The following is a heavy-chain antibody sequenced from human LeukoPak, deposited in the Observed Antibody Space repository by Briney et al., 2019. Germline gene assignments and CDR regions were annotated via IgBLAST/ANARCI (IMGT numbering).Heavy chain of an antibody. CDR1: GYTFTSYG. V-gene: IGHV1-18*01. D-gene: IGHD3-22*01. J-gene: IGHJ4*02. Sequence: GASVKVSCKASGYTFTSYGITWVRQAPGQGLEWMGWISAYNGNTNYAQKLQGRVTMTTDTSTSTAYMSLRSLRSDDTAVYYCAREVPYDTSRYYQPFDYWGQGTLVTVSS. CDR3: AREVPYDTSRYYQPFDY. CDR2: ISAYNGNT.